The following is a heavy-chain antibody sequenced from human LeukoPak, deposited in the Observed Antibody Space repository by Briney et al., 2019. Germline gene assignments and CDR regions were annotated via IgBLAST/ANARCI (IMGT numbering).Heavy chain of an antibody. D-gene: IGHD4-17*01. CDR1: GFTFNDYA. CDR3: ARDSFGDALDY. Sequence: SLRLSCAASGFTFNDYAMHWVRQAPGKGLEWVSGISWNSGNIVYADSVKGRFTTSRDNAKNSLYVQMNSLRAEDTAVYYCARDSFGDALDYWGQGTLVTVSS. J-gene: IGHJ4*02. CDR2: ISWNSGNI. V-gene: IGHV3-9*01.